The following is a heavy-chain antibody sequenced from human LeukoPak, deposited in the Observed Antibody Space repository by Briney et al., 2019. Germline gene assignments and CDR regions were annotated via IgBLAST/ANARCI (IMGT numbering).Heavy chain of an antibody. D-gene: IGHD3-3*01. CDR1: GGTFSSYA. J-gene: IGHJ4*02. V-gene: IGHV1-69*13. CDR2: IIPIFGTA. CDR3: ARGQYYDFWSGYYSLDY. Sequence: SAKVSCKASGGTFSSYAISWVRQAPGQGLEWMGGIIPIFGTANYAQKFQGRVTITADESTSTAYMELSSLRSEDTAVYYCARGQYYDFWSGYYSLDYWGQGTLVTVSS.